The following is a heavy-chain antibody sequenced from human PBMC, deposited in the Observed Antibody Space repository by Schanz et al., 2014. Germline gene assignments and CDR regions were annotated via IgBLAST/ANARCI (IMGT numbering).Heavy chain of an antibody. Sequence: VQLVESGGGVVQPGGSLRLSCAASGFTFDPYAMHWLRQSPGKGLEWVSYISNSGTTIYYADSVKGRFTISRDNSKNTLYLQINNLRAEDTAVYYCAYYDVLTGFDYWGQGTQXTVSS. D-gene: IGHD3-9*01. CDR2: ISNSGTTI. CDR1: GFTFDPYA. V-gene: IGHV3-48*01. CDR3: AYYDVLTGFDY. J-gene: IGHJ4*02.